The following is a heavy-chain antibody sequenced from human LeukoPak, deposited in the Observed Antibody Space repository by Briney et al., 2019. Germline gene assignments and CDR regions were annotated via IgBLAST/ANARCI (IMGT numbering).Heavy chain of an antibody. Sequence: GASVKVSCKVSGYTLTELSMHWVRQAPGKGLEWMGGFDPEDGETIYAQKFQGRVTMTRDTSISTAYMELSSLTSEDAAIYYCARMMVRGVIVPWGQGTQVTVSS. J-gene: IGHJ5*02. CDR1: GYTLTELS. CDR3: ARMMVRGVIVP. V-gene: IGHV1-24*01. CDR2: FDPEDGET. D-gene: IGHD3-10*01.